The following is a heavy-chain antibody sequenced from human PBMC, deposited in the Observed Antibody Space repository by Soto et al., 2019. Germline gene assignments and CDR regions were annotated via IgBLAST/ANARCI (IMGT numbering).Heavy chain of an antibody. V-gene: IGHV1-46*01. D-gene: IGHD3-22*01. Sequence: QVQLVQSGAEVKKPGASVKVSCKASGHTLINYYMHWVRQAPGQGLDWLGKIDPSGNGTSYAERFKGRITLTSATSTNTVYVELSSLRSEDTAIYYCAINYYDSSAYLYWGQGTLVTVTS. CDR3: AINYYDSSAYLY. CDR1: GHTLINYY. CDR2: IDPSGNGT. J-gene: IGHJ4*02.